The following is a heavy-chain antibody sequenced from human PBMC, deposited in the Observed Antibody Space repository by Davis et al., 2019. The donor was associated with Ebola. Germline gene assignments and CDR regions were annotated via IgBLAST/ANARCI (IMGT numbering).Heavy chain of an antibody. J-gene: IGHJ4*02. V-gene: IGHV3-53*01. D-gene: IGHD3-22*01. Sequence: PGGSLRLSCEATGLTVSDNYMSWVRQAPGKGLEWVSVMYGGRIHYADSVKGRFTISGDNSKNTVYLEMHSLRAEDTAVYYCARDRYSDGSGYFFEQSHWGQGTLVTVSS. CDR1: GLTVSDNY. CDR3: ARDRYSDGSGYFFEQSH. CDR2: MYGGRI.